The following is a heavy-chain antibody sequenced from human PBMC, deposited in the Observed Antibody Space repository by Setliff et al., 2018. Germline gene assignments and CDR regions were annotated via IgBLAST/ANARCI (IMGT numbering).Heavy chain of an antibody. CDR3: AGRPQNTPMGPCDY. J-gene: IGHJ4*02. V-gene: IGHV4-59*11. CDR2: RHDNGER. Sequence: LSLTCTVSPGSISRHYWSWFRQAPGKGLEWIGYRHDNGERDYNPSLGSRVTISVDTSKSQFSLMLTSVTAADTAIYYCAGRPQNTPMGPCDYWGQGTLVTSPQ. CDR1: PGSISRHY. D-gene: IGHD5-18*01.